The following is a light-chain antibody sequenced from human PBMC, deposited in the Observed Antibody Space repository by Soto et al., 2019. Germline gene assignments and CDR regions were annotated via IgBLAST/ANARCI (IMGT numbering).Light chain of an antibody. V-gene: IGKV1-12*01. CDR2: AAS. Sequence: DIQMTQSPSSVSASVVDRVTITFRASQGISSWLAWYQKKPGKAPNLLIYAASGLQSGVPSRFSGSGSGTDFTLTISSLQPEDFATYYCQQSYSTPITFGQGTRLEIK. CDR1: QGISSW. J-gene: IGKJ5*01. CDR3: QQSYSTPIT.